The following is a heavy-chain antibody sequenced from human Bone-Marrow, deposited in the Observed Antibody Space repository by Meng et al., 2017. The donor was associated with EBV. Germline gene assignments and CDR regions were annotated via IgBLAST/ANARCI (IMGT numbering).Heavy chain of an antibody. Sequence: EVQLVESGGXLVKPGGSLRLSCGASGFTFSSYSMNWVRQAPGKGLEWVSSISSSSSYIYYADSVKGRFTISRDNAKNSLYLQMNSLRAEDTAVYYCARAGRPTYYYDSSGYAPFDYWGQGTLVTVAS. CDR3: ARAGRPTYYYDSSGYAPFDY. CDR2: ISSSSSYI. CDR1: GFTFSSYS. D-gene: IGHD3-22*01. V-gene: IGHV3-21*01. J-gene: IGHJ4*02.